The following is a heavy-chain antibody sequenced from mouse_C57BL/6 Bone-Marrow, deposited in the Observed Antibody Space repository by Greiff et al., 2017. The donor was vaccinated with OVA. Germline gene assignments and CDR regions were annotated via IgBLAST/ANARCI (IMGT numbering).Heavy chain of an antibody. CDR2: IHPNSGST. Sequence: VQLQQPGAELVKPGASVKLSCKASGYTFTSYWMHWVKQRPGQGLEWIGMIHPNSGSTNYNEKFKSKATLTVDKSSSTAYMQLSSLTSEDSAVYYCARTIDYYGHSWFADWGQGTLVTVSA. CDR3: ARTIDYYGHSWFAD. CDR1: GYTFTSYW. J-gene: IGHJ3*01. V-gene: IGHV1-64*01. D-gene: IGHD1-1*01.